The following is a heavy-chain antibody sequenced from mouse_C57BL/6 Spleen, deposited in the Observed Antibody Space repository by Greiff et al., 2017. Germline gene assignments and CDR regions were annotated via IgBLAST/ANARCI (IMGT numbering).Heavy chain of an antibody. CDR2: IHPNSGST. CDR1: GYTFTSYW. Sequence: VQLQQSGAELVKPGASVKLSCKASGYTFTSYWMHWVKQRPGQGLEWIGMIHPNSGSTNYNEKFKSKATLTVDKSSSTAYMQLSSLTSEDSSVYYCRRVDGYYVGYWGQGTTLTVSS. J-gene: IGHJ2*01. D-gene: IGHD2-3*01. V-gene: IGHV1-64*01. CDR3: RRVDGYYVGY.